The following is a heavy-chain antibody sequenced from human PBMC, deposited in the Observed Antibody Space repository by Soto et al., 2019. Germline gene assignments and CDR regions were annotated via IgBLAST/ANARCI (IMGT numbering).Heavy chain of an antibody. CDR3: ARDQTKWLTDAXDI. V-gene: IGHV1-18*01. J-gene: IGHJ3*02. CDR2: ISPYNGNT. D-gene: IGHD5-12*01. Sequence: HVQLVQSGAEVKKPGASLKVSCKASGYTFISYGVSWVRQAPGQGLEWLGWISPYNGNTKYAQKFQGRITIXXDTYXSXXXXXXXXXXXXDTAVYYCARDQTKWLTDAXDIWGQGTMV. CDR1: GYTFISYG.